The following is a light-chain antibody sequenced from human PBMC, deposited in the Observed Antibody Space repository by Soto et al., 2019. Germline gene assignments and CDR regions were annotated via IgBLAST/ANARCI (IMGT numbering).Light chain of an antibody. J-gene: IGKJ3*01. CDR1: QDILSW. CDR2: ASS. Sequence: DIQMTQSPSSVSASVGDTVTITCRASQDILSWLAWYQQKPGEAPRLLIYASSNLQSGVPSRFSGSRSGTEFTLTISSLQPEDFATYYCQQANTFPITFGPGTRLEIK. V-gene: IGKV1-12*01. CDR3: QQANTFPIT.